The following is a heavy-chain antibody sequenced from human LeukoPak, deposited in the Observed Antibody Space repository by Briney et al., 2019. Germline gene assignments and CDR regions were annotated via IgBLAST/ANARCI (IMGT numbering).Heavy chain of an antibody. V-gene: IGHV1-24*01. Sequence: ASVKVSCKVSGYTLTELSMHWVRQAPGKGLEWMGGFDPEDGETIYAQKFQGRVTMTEDTSTDTAYMELSSLRSEDTAVYYCATPKYNSGNYDYWGQGTLVTVSS. D-gene: IGHD1-26*01. CDR3: ATPKYNSGNYDY. J-gene: IGHJ4*02. CDR1: GYTLTELS. CDR2: FDPEDGET.